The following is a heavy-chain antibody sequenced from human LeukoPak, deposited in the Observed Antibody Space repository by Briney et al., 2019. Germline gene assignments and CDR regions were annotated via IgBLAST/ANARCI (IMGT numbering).Heavy chain of an antibody. J-gene: IGHJ4*02. CDR3: AREMSPGLLPGDY. Sequence: ASVKVSCKASGYTFTSYYMHWVRQASGQGLEWMGIINPSGGSTSYAQKFQGRVTMTMDMSTSTVYMELSSLRSEDTAVYYCAREMSPGLLPGDYWGQGTLVTVSS. CDR2: INPSGGST. D-gene: IGHD3-22*01. CDR1: GYTFTSYY. V-gene: IGHV1-46*01.